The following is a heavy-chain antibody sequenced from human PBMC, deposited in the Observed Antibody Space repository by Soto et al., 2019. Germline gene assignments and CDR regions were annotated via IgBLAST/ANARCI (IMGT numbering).Heavy chain of an antibody. CDR2: INSDGSST. CDR3: VRWVQAKGATEPDY. D-gene: IGHD1-26*01. Sequence: EVQLVESGGGLVQPGGSLRLSCAASGFTFSSYWMHWVRQAPGKGLVWVSRINSDGSSTSYADSVKGRFTISRDNAKNTLYLQMNSLRAEDTAVYHCVRWVQAKGATEPDYWGQGTLVTVSS. CDR1: GFTFSSYW. V-gene: IGHV3-74*01. J-gene: IGHJ4*02.